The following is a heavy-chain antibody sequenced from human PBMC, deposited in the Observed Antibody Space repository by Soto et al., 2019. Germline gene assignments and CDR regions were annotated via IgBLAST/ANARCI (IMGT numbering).Heavy chain of an antibody. CDR2: ISYDGSNK. J-gene: IGHJ6*02. Sequence: PGGSLRLSCAASGFTFSSYGMRWVRQAPGKGLEWVAVISYDGSNKYYADSVKGRFTISRDNSKNTLYLQMNSLRAEDTAVYYCAKDSPFITIFGVATTEYGMDVWGQGTTVTVSS. V-gene: IGHV3-30*18. CDR1: GFTFSSYG. CDR3: AKDSPFITIFGVATTEYGMDV. D-gene: IGHD3-3*01.